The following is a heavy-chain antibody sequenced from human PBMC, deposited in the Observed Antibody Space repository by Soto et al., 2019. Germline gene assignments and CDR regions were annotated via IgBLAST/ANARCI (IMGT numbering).Heavy chain of an antibody. J-gene: IGHJ5*02. CDR1: GYSFSSFR. D-gene: IGHD3-10*02. V-gene: IGHV1-18*04. CDR2: INPHNGNT. Sequence: QVQLVQSGAEVKKPGASVTVSCKASGYSFSSFRINWVRQAPGQGLEWMGWINPHNGNTNYTHKFHGRVTMTTDTSTSTAYMDMRSLRSDDTAMYYCARALFASFDSYVGLDPWGPGTLVTVTS. CDR3: ARALFASFDSYVGLDP.